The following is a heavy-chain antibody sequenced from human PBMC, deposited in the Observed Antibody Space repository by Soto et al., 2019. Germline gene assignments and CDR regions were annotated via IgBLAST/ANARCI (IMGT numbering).Heavy chain of an antibody. V-gene: IGHV1-8*01. CDR1: GYTFTSYD. J-gene: IGHJ6*03. Sequence: QVQLVQSGAEVKKPGASVKVSCKASGYTFTSYDINWVRQATGQGLEWMGWMNPNSGNTGDAQKSQGRITMTRNTSISTAYTELSSMRSEDTAVYYCARGDIVVVPAAKEDGYYYYYYYMDVWGKGTTVTVSS. CDR2: MNPNSGNT. D-gene: IGHD2-2*01. CDR3: ARGDIVVVPAAKEDGYYYYYYYMDV.